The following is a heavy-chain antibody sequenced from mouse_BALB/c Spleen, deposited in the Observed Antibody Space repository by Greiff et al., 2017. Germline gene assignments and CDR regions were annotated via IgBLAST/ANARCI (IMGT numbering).Heavy chain of an antibody. CDR2: IDPENGNT. J-gene: IGHJ3*01. CDR1: GFNITDYY. Sequence: EVKLVESGAELVRPGALVKLSCKASGFNITDYYMHWVKQRPEQGLEWIGWIDPENGNTIYDPKFQGKASITADTSSNTAYLQLSSLTSEDTAVYYCASVYYDYPAWFAYWGQGTLVTVSA. D-gene: IGHD2-4*01. CDR3: ASVYYDYPAWFAY. V-gene: IGHV14-1*02.